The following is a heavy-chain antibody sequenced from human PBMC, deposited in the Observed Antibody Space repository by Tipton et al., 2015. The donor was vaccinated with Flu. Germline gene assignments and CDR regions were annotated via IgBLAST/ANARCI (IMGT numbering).Heavy chain of an antibody. J-gene: IGHJ4*02. V-gene: IGHV3-23*01. D-gene: IGHD5-12*01. CDR2: ISGSGGST. CDR1: GGSISSYY. CDR3: AKDKRHSGYDQTFDY. Sequence: GLVKPSETLSLTCTVSGGSISSYYWSWIRQPPGKGLEWVSAISGSGGSTYYADSVKGRFTISRDNSKNTLYLQMNSLRAEDTAVYYCAKDKRHSGYDQTFDYWGQGTLVTVSS.